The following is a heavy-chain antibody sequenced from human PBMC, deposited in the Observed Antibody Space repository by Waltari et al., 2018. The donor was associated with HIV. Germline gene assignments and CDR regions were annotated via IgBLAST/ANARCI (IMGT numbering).Heavy chain of an antibody. D-gene: IGHD5-18*01. Sequence: QVQLVESGGGLVKPGGSLRLSCAASGFTFSDYYMSWIRQAPGKGLEWVSYISSSSSYTNYADSVKGRFTISRDNAKNSLYLQMNSLRAEDTAVYYCARESSRIYVDTAMGQDYWGQGTLVTVSS. CDR1: GFTFSDYY. CDR2: ISSSSSYT. V-gene: IGHV3-11*05. CDR3: ARESSRIYVDTAMGQDY. J-gene: IGHJ4*02.